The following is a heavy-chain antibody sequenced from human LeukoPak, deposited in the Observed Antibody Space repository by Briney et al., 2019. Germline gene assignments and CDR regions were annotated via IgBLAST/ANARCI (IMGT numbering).Heavy chain of an antibody. CDR3: ARGRYSSGWYAGYFQH. V-gene: IGHV4-39*07. D-gene: IGHD6-19*01. CDR1: GDSISSSSYY. J-gene: IGHJ1*01. CDR2: INHSGST. Sequence: SETLSLTCTVSGDSISSSSYYWGWIRQPPGKGLEWIGEINHSGSTNYNPSLKSRVTISVDTSKNQFSLKLSSVTAADTAVYYCARGRYSSGWYAGYFQHWGQGTLVTVSS.